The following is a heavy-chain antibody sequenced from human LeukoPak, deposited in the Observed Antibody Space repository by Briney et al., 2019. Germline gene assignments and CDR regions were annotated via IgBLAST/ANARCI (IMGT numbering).Heavy chain of an antibody. Sequence: GGSLRLSCEASQFTFSRFAMSWSRHALGAGLEWVSTLSGSGTATYYEASVKGRFTTSRDNSKDTLYLQMDNLRADDTAVYYCAKHLGSHSFLFYYMDVWGTGTSVIVSS. J-gene: IGHJ6*03. CDR3: AKHLGSHSFLFYYMDV. V-gene: IGHV3-23*01. CDR1: QFTFSRFA. D-gene: IGHD2-21*01. CDR2: LSGSGTAT.